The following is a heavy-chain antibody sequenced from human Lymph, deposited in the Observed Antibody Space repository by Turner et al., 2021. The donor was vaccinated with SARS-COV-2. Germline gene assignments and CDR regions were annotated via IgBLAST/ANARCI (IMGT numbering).Heavy chain of an antibody. V-gene: IGHV5-51*01. Sequence: EVPLMQSGAEVEQPGESLKISCRPSGYRFTTYWDGWVRQMPGEGPEWMGVNYYDDSDTNYSPSFQSQVTISADKSNSTAYLQWSSVKASDTAVYYCASRKGEGSLGDIDYWGQGTLVTVSS. CDR3: ASRKGEGSLGDIDY. CDR2: NYYDDSDT. J-gene: IGHJ4*02. CDR1: GYRFTTYW. D-gene: IGHD3-10*01.